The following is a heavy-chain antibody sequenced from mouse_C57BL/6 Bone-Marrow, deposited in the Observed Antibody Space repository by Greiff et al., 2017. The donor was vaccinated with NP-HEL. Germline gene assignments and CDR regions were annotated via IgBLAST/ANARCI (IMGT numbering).Heavy chain of an antibody. J-gene: IGHJ4*01. CDR1: GYTFTSYW. CDR2: IDPSDSYT. CDR3: AKDYSNYYAMDY. Sequence: VQLQQPGAELVKPGASVKLSCKASGYTFTSYWMQWVKQRPGQGLEWIGEIDPSDSYTNYNQKFKGKATLTVDTSSSTAYMQLSSLTSEDSAVYYCAKDYSNYYAMDYWGLGTSVTVSS. V-gene: IGHV1-50*01. D-gene: IGHD2-5*01.